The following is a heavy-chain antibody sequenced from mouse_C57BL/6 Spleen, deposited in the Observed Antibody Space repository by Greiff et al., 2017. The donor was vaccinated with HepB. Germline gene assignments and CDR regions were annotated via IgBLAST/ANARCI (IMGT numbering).Heavy chain of an antibody. Sequence: EVQLVESGPGMVKPSQSLSLTCTVTGYSITSGYDWHWIRHFPGNKLEWMGYISYSGSTNYNPSLKSRISITHDTSKNHFFLKLNSVTTEDTATYYCARAGNWDVFAYWGQGTLVTVSA. V-gene: IGHV3-1*01. CDR3: ARAGNWDVFAY. J-gene: IGHJ3*01. CDR2: ISYSGST. CDR1: GYSITSGYD. D-gene: IGHD4-1*01.